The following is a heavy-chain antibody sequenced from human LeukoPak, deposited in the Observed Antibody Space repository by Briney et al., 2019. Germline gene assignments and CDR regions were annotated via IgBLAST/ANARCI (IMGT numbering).Heavy chain of an antibody. CDR1: AFTFSSHH. D-gene: IGHD1-1*01. Sequence: GGSLRLSCAASAFTFSSHHMNWVRQAPGKGLEWVSSINSGSTYTYYTESVKGRFTVSRDNAKNSLFLQMNSLRAEDTAIYYCARSLTTLTYEGYWGQGTLVTVSS. V-gene: IGHV3-21*01. J-gene: IGHJ4*02. CDR2: INSGSTYT. CDR3: ARSLTTLTYEGY.